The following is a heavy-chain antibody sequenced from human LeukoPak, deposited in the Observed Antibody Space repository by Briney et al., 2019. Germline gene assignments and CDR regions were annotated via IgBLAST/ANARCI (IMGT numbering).Heavy chain of an antibody. V-gene: IGHV4-34*01. CDR3: ARTIIADYYDSSGYYGWFDP. J-gene: IGHJ5*02. D-gene: IGHD3-22*01. Sequence: PSETLSLTCAVYGGSFSGYYWSWIRQPPGKGLEWIGEINHSGSTNYNPSLKSRVTISVDTSKNQFSLKLSSVTAADTAVYYCARTIIADYYDSSGYYGWFDPWGQGTLVTVSS. CDR2: INHSGST. CDR1: GGSFSGYY.